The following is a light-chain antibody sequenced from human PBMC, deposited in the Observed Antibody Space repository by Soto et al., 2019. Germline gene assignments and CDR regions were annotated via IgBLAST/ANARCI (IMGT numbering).Light chain of an antibody. V-gene: IGKV3-20*01. J-gene: IGKJ5*01. CDR2: GAS. Sequence: EFLLTQSPGTLSLSQGEGVTLSCRASQSVNSANLAWYQQKPGQAPRLLMYGASVRATGIPDRFSGGGSGTDFTLTISRLESEDFAVYYCQHYDRSVPITFGQGTRLEIK. CDR3: QHYDRSVPIT. CDR1: QSVNSAN.